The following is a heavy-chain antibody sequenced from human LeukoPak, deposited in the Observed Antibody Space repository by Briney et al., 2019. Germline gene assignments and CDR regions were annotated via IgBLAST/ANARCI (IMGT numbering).Heavy chain of an antibody. J-gene: IGHJ4*02. CDR1: GGTFSSYA. D-gene: IGHD4-17*01. CDR2: IIPIFGTA. V-gene: IGHV1-69*13. Sequence: GASVKVSCKASGGTFSSYAISWVRQAPGQGIEWMGGIIPIFGTANYAQKFQGRVTITADESTSTAYMELSSLRSEDTAVYYCARGPPLYGDYGYWGQGTLVTVSS. CDR3: ARGPPLYGDYGY.